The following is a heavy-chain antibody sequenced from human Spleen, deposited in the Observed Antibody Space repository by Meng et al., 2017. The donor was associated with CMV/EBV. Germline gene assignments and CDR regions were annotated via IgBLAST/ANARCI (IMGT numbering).Heavy chain of an antibody. CDR2: ISSSSYI. CDR1: GFTFNTYS. J-gene: IGHJ5*02. CDR3: ARDLRSLTSIAVGFDP. V-gene: IGHV3-21*01. D-gene: IGHD6-19*01. Sequence: GESLMISCAASGFTFNTYSMNWVRQAPGKGLEWVSSISSSSYIYYADSVKGRFTISRDNAKNSLYLQMNRLRAEDMAVYYWARDLRSLTSIAVGFDPWGQGTLVTVSS.